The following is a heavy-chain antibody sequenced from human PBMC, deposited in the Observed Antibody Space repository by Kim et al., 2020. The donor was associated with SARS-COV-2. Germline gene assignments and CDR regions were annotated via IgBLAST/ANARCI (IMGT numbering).Heavy chain of an antibody. V-gene: IGHV1-3*01. CDR3: ARGQLLWFGELTFDY. CDR1: GYTFTSYA. CDR2: INAGNGNT. D-gene: IGHD3-10*01. J-gene: IGHJ4*02. Sequence: ASVKVSCKASGYTFTSYAMHWVCQAPGQRLEWMGWINAGNGNTKYSQKFQGRVTITRDTSASTAYMELSSLRSEDTAVYYCARGQLLWFGELTFDYWGQGTLVTVSS.